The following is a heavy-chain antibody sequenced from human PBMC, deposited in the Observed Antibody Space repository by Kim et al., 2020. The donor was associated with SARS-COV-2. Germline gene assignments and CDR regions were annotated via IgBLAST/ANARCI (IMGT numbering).Heavy chain of an antibody. CDR2: MNPNSGNT. J-gene: IGHJ5*02. CDR1: GYTFTSYD. D-gene: IGHD3-10*01. Sequence: ASVKVSCKASGYTFTSYDINWVRQATGQGLEWMGWMNPNSGNTGYAQKFQGRVTMTRNTSISTAYMELSSLRSEDTAVYYCAREDYYGSGSYYQYWFDPWGQGPLVTVSS. CDR3: AREDYYGSGSYYQYWFDP. V-gene: IGHV1-8*01.